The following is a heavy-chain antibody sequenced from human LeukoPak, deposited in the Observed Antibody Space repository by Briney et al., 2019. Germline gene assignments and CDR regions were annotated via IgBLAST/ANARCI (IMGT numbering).Heavy chain of an antibody. J-gene: IGHJ6*03. CDR1: GFTFSTYA. D-gene: IGHD2-2*01. Sequence: GGSLRLSCAASGFTFSTYAMHWVRQAPGKGLEWVAVTSFDGTTKYYADSVKGRFTVSRDNSKNTLILQMNSLRAEDTAVYYCARGSSSNCYGGNCFYYYMAVWGKGTTVTVSS. CDR3: ARGSSSNCYGGNCFYYYMAV. V-gene: IGHV3-30*04. CDR2: TSFDGTTK.